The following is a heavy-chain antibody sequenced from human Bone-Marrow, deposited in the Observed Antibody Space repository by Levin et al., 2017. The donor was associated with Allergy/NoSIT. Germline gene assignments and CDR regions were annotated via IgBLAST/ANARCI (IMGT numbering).Heavy chain of an antibody. Sequence: GESLKISCAASGFTFSSYAMSWVRQAPGKGLEWVSAISGSGGSTYYADSVKGRFTISRDNSKNTLYLQMNSLRAEDTAVYYCANQNPSIAAAGSDYWGQGTLVTVSS. CDR3: ANQNPSIAAAGSDY. CDR2: ISGSGGST. CDR1: GFTFSSYA. D-gene: IGHD6-13*01. V-gene: IGHV3-23*01. J-gene: IGHJ4*02.